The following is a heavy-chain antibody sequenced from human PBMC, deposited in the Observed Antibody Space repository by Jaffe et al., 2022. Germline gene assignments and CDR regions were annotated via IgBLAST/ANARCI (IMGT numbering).Heavy chain of an antibody. CDR2: IYGGGST. CDR1: GFIVSTNY. Sequence: EVQLVETGGGLIQPGGSLRLSCAASGFIVSTNYISWVRQAPGKGLEWLSVIYGGGSTNYTDSVKGRFTISRDDSKNTVYLQMNSLRVEDTAIYYCARDGGSCRGNSCYGATVEYFQQWGRGTLVTVSS. J-gene: IGHJ1*01. D-gene: IGHD2-2*01. CDR3: ARDGGSCRGNSCYGATVEYFQQ. V-gene: IGHV3-53*02.